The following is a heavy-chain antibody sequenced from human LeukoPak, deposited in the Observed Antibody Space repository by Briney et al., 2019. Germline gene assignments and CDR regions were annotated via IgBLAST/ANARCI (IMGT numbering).Heavy chain of an antibody. CDR3: ARHFYSGWGNWYFDL. CDR2: IYYSGST. CDR1: GGSISSYY. J-gene: IGHJ2*01. V-gene: IGHV4-59*08. D-gene: IGHD6-19*01. Sequence: SETLSLTCTVSGGSISSYYWSWIRQPPGKGLEWIGYIYYSGSTNYNPSLKSRVTISVDTSKNQFSLKLSSVTAADTAVYYCARHFYSGWGNWYFDLWDRGTLVTVSP.